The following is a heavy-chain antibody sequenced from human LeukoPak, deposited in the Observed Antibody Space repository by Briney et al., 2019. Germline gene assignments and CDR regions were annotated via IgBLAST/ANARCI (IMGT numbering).Heavy chain of an antibody. Sequence: GGSLRLSCAASGFIFSTYGMYWVRQAPGKGLEWVAFIRHDGSIKNYADSVKGRSTISRDNSKNTLYLQMNSLRAEDTAVYYCAKDSLAVIDYRGQGTLVTVSS. CDR1: GFIFSTYG. D-gene: IGHD3-16*01. V-gene: IGHV3-30*02. CDR3: AKDSLAVIDY. CDR2: IRHDGSIK. J-gene: IGHJ4*02.